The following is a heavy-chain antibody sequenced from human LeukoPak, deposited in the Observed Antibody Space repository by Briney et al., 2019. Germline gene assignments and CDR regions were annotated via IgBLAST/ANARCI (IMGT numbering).Heavy chain of an antibody. Sequence: GSLRLSCAASGFTFSSYSMNWVRQSPGEGLEWIGEINPSGSTNYNPSLKSRVTISVDTSKNQFSLKLSSVTAADTAVYYCARGRGLWGQGTTVTVSS. CDR2: INPSGST. CDR3: ARGRGL. V-gene: IGHV4-34*01. CDR1: GFTFSSYS. J-gene: IGHJ6*02.